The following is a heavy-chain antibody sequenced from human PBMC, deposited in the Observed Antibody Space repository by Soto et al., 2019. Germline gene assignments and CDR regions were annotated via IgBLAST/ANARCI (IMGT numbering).Heavy chain of an antibody. Sequence: ASVKVSCKASGYTFTSYDINWVRQATGQGLEWMGWMNPNSGNTGYAQKFQGRVTMTRNTSISTAYMELSSLRSEDTAVYYCARGALVVASTHDAFDIWGQGTMVTVSS. V-gene: IGHV1-8*01. D-gene: IGHD2-15*01. J-gene: IGHJ3*02. CDR3: ARGALVVASTHDAFDI. CDR1: GYTFTSYD. CDR2: MNPNSGNT.